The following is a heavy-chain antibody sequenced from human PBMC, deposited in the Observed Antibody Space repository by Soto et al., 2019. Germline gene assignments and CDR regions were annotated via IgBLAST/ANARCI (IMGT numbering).Heavy chain of an antibody. Sequence: QLQLQESGSGLVKPSQTLSLTCAVSGGSISSDGYSWSWIRQPPGKGLEWIGYIYHSGSTYYNPPLERRVPISVDRSKNQFSLKLSSVTAADTAVYYCASSHAGAHITAAVHWGQGTLVTVSS. D-gene: IGHD6-13*01. CDR2: IYHSGST. CDR3: ASSHAGAHITAAVH. J-gene: IGHJ4*02. CDR1: GGSISSDGYS. V-gene: IGHV4-30-2*01.